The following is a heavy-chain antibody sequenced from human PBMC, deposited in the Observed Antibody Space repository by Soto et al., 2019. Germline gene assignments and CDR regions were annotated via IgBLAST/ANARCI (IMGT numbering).Heavy chain of an antibody. CDR2: INAYNGNT. D-gene: IGHD6-19*01. Sequence: QVQLVQSGAEVKKPGASVKVSCKASGYTFTSYGISWVRQAPGQGLEWMGWINAYNGNTNYAQKLQGRVTMTTDTSTSTAYMELRSMRSDDKAVFYCTRVPVAGTYLGYWGHRTVVSVST. V-gene: IGHV1-18*01. J-gene: IGHJ4*01. CDR3: TRVPVAGTYLGY. CDR1: GYTFTSYG.